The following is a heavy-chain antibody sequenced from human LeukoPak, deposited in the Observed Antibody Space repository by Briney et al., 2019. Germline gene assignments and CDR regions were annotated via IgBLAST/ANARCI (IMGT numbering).Heavy chain of an antibody. V-gene: IGHV4-34*01. CDR2: INHSGST. J-gene: IGHJ4*02. Sequence: PSETLSLTCAVYGGSFSGYYWSWIRQPPGKGLEWIGEINHSGSTNYNPSLKSRVTISVDTSKNQFSLKLSSVTAADTAVYYCARGSGYYDRSGYYRSGPKTRLDYWGQGTLVPVSS. CDR3: ARGSGYYDRSGYYRSGPKTRLDY. CDR1: GGSFSGYY. D-gene: IGHD3-22*01.